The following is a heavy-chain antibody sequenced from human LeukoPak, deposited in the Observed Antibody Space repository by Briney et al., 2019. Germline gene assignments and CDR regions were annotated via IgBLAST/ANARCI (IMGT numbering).Heavy chain of an antibody. CDR3: ARGPPAQQLVPYYFDY. D-gene: IGHD6-13*01. Sequence: SETLSLTCAVYGGSFSGYYWSWIRQPPGKGLEWIGEINHSGSTNYNPSLKSRVTISVDTSKNQLSLKLSSVTAADTAVYYCARGPPAQQLVPYYFDYWGQGTLVTVSS. V-gene: IGHV4-34*01. CDR2: INHSGST. J-gene: IGHJ4*02. CDR1: GGSFSGYY.